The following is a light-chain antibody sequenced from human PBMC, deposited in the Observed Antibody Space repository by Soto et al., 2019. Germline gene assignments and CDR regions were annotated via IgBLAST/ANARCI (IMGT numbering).Light chain of an antibody. CDR1: QSVLYSSNNKNY. CDR3: QRYESTAPT. Sequence: DIVMTQSPDSLAVSLGERATINCKSSQSVLYSSNNKNYLAWYQQRPGQPPKLLIYWASTRESGVPDRFSGSGSGTDLTLTITSLQAEDVAVYYCQRYESTAPTFRRGTKLEIK. J-gene: IGKJ2*01. V-gene: IGKV4-1*01. CDR2: WAS.